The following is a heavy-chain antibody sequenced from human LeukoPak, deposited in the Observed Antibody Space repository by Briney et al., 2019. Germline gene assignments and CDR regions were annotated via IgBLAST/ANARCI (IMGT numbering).Heavy chain of an antibody. D-gene: IGHD3-10*01. CDR3: ARNKLWFGESSVDY. V-gene: IGHV4-34*01. Sequence: SETLSLTCAVYGGSFSGYYWSWIRQPPGKGLEWIGEINHSGSTNYNPSLKSRVTISVDTSKNQFSLKLSSVTAADTAVYYCARNKLWFGESSVDYWGQGTLVTVSS. CDR2: INHSGST. J-gene: IGHJ4*02. CDR1: GGSFSGYY.